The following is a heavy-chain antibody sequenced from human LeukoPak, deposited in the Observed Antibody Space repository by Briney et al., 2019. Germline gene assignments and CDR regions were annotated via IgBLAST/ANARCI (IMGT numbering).Heavy chain of an antibody. V-gene: IGHV4-59*11. CDR3: ARAKTITIFGVVIIFYFDY. Sequence: SETLSLTCTVSGGSISSHYWSWIRQPPGKGLEWIGYIYYSGSTNYNPSLKSRVTMSVDTSKNQFSLKLSSVTAADTAVYYCARAKTITIFGVVIIFYFDYWGQGTLVTASS. J-gene: IGHJ4*02. CDR2: IYYSGST. D-gene: IGHD3-3*01. CDR1: GGSISSHY.